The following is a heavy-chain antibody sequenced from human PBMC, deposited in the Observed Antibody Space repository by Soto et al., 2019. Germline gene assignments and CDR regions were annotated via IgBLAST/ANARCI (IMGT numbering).Heavy chain of an antibody. CDR2: FDPEDGET. CDR1: GYTLTELS. V-gene: IGHV1-24*01. J-gene: IGHJ3*02. Sequence: QVQLVQSGAEVKKPGASVKVSYKVSGYTLTELSMHWVRQAPGKGLEWMGGFDPEDGETIYAQKFQGRVTMTEDTSTDTAYMELSSLRSEDTAVYYCATASQYSSGWNDAFDIWGQGTMVTVSS. D-gene: IGHD6-19*01. CDR3: ATASQYSSGWNDAFDI.